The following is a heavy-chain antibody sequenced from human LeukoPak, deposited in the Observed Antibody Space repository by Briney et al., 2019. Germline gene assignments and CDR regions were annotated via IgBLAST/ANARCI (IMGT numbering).Heavy chain of an antibody. CDR1: GVSVSSYY. D-gene: IGHD2-21*02. Sequence: SETLSLTCTVSGVSVSSYYWSWIRQPPGKGLEWIAYIYYSGSTKYNPSLKSRVTISLDGSKNQFSLKLRSVTAADTAVYYCARLQVHCGGDCYTRWFDPWGQGTLVTVSS. CDR3: ARLQVHCGGDCYTRWFDP. V-gene: IGHV4-59*08. CDR2: IYYSGST. J-gene: IGHJ5*02.